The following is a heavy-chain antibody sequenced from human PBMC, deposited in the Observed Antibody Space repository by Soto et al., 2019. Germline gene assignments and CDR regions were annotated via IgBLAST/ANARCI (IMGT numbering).Heavy chain of an antibody. D-gene: IGHD6-19*01. Sequence: QVQLVESGGGVVQPGRSLRLSCAASGFTFSSYAMHWVRQAPGKGLEWVAVISYDGSNKYYADSVKGRFTISRDNSKNTLDLQMNSLRAEDTAVYYCARDEQWLDPRYYFDYWGQGTLVTVSS. CDR2: ISYDGSNK. J-gene: IGHJ4*02. CDR3: ARDEQWLDPRYYFDY. V-gene: IGHV3-30-3*01. CDR1: GFTFSSYA.